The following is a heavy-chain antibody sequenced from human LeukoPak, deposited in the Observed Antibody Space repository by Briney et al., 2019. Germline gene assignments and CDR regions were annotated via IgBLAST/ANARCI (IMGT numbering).Heavy chain of an antibody. V-gene: IGHV3-66*01. Sequence: GGSLRLSCAASGFTVSSNYMSWVRQAPGKGLEWVSVIYSGGSTYYADSVKGRFTISRDNSKNTQYLQMNSLRAEDTAVYYCARDKVYSYGLETTYWGQGTLVTVSS. CDR3: ARDKVYSYGLETTY. CDR2: IYSGGST. J-gene: IGHJ4*02. D-gene: IGHD5-18*01. CDR1: GFTVSSNY.